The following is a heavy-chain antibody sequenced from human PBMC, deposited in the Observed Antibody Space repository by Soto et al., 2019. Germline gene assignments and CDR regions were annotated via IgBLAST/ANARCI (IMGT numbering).Heavy chain of an antibody. V-gene: IGHV3-23*01. CDR2: ISGSGGST. CDR1: GFTFSSYA. Sequence: GSLRLSCAASGFTFSSYAMSWVRQAPGKGLEWVSAISGSGGSTYYADSVKGRFTISRDNSKNTLYLQMNSLRAEDTAVYYCAKGITIFGGVKWSLHYWGRGTLVTVSS. J-gene: IGHJ4*02. D-gene: IGHD3-3*01. CDR3: AKGITIFGGVKWSLHY.